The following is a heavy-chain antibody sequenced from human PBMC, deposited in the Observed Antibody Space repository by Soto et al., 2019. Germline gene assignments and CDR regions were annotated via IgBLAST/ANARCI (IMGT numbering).Heavy chain of an antibody. CDR3: ANMVRGVSPYFDY. CDR1: GFTFSSYA. D-gene: IGHD3-10*01. J-gene: IGHJ4*02. CDR2: ISGSGGST. Sequence: EVQLLESGGGLVQPGGSLRLSCAASGFTFSSYAMSWVRQAPGKGLEWVSAISGSGGSTYYADSVKGRFTISRDNSKNTLYLKMNSLRAEDTAVYYCANMVRGVSPYFDYWGQGTLVTVSS. V-gene: IGHV3-23*01.